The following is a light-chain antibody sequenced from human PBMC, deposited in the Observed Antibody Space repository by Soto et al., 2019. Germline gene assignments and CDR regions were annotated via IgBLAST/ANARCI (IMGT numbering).Light chain of an antibody. Sequence: DSQMIQSPSTLSASVGGRFTITFRASQSISRWLDWYQQKAGKAPKLLIYKASSLESGVPSRFRGSGSGTEFTLTISSLPPDDFEPYYCQQYNSYSRTFGQGTKVDIK. J-gene: IGKJ1*01. V-gene: IGKV1-5*03. CDR1: QSISRW. CDR2: KAS. CDR3: QQYNSYSRT.